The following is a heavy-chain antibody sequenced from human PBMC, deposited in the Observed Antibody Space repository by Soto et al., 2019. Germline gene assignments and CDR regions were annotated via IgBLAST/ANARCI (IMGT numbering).Heavy chain of an antibody. CDR1: GGSISSRGYC. CDR3: ARGEHIAALSY. CDR2: IYYSGST. D-gene: IGHD6-6*01. J-gene: IGHJ4*02. V-gene: IGHV4-31*03. Sequence: SQTLSLTCTVSGGSISSRGYCWSWIRQHPGKGLEWIGYIYYSGSTYYNPSLKSRVTISVDTSKNQFSLKLSSVTAADTAVYYCARGEHIAALSYWGQGTLVTVSS.